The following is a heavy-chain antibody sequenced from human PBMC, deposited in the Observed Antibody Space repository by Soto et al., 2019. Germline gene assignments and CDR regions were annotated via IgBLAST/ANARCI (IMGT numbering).Heavy chain of an antibody. CDR2: ISSYNGDT. D-gene: IGHD2-8*01. CDR1: GYTFTSYG. J-gene: IGHJ4*02. V-gene: IGHV1-18*04. Sequence: QVQLVQSGAEVEKPGASVKVSCRASGYTFTSYGVSWVRQAPGQGLEWMGWISSYNGDTNYAQKLQGRVTMTTDTSTNTVYMELSSLRSDDTAFYYCARGGYCTNGICYTPFDYWGQGTLVTVSS. CDR3: ARGGYCTNGICYTPFDY.